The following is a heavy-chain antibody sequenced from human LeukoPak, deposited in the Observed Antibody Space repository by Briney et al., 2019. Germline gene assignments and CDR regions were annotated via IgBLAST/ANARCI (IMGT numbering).Heavy chain of an antibody. CDR1: GFTFSSYS. V-gene: IGHV3-21*01. J-gene: IGHJ4*02. CDR2: ISSSSSYI. D-gene: IGHD6-13*01. CDR3: ARAPYTSSWSDFDY. Sequence: GGSLRLSCAASGFTFSSYSMNWVRQAPGKGLEWVSSISSSSSYIYYADSVKGRFTITRDNAKNSLYLQMNSLRAEDTAVYYCARAPYTSSWSDFDYWGQGTLVTVSS.